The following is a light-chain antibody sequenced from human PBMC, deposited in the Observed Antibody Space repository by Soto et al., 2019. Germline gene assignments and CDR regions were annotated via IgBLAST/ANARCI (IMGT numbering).Light chain of an antibody. J-gene: IGKJ5*01. V-gene: IGKV3-11*01. CDR1: QSFRCL. CDR2: YAY. CDR3: LLRLMLPIT. Sequence: VLTTRSPVSLSVSTGERATRCFRATQSFRCLLALYQQKPGQAPSLLIYYAYNRATGIPPRFSGSGSVTDFTFTYCSLQPKESVVEGRLLRLMLPITFGQGTRLEIK.